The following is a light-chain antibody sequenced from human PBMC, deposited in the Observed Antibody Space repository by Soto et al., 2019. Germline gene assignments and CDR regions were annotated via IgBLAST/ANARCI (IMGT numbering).Light chain of an antibody. V-gene: IGKV1-39*01. CDR2: AVS. J-gene: IGKJ1*01. CDR1: QSIGTN. CDR3: QQTYSAPPL. Sequence: DIQMTQSPYPLAASIGDRVTLTCRASQSIGTNLNWYQQRPGKAPKLLIYAVSSLQSGGSSRFSGSGSGTDFTLSVNSLQREDFATYYCQQTYSAPPLFGQGTKVEIK.